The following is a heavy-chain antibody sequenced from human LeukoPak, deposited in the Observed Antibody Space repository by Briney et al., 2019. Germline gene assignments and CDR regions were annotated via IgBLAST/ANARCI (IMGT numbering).Heavy chain of an antibody. CDR1: GGTFSSYA. CDR3: ASAPPMVRGVIGWFDP. CDR2: INPNSGGT. Sequence: ASVKVSCKASGGTFSSYAISWVRQAPGQGLEWMGWINPNSGGTNYAQKFQGRVTMTRDTSISTAYMELSRLRSDDTAVYYCASAPPMVRGVIGWFDPWGQGTLVTVSS. J-gene: IGHJ5*02. V-gene: IGHV1-2*02. D-gene: IGHD3-10*01.